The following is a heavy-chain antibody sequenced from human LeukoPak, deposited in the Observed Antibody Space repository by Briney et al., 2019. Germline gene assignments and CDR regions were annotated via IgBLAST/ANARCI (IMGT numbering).Heavy chain of an antibody. CDR3: ARTYGSGSLDY. CDR2: ISGSGDAI. D-gene: IGHD4-17*01. J-gene: IGHJ4*02. V-gene: IGHV3-48*01. Sequence: PGGSLRPSCVASGFTFTTHNMNWVRQAPGKGLEWVSYISGSGDAIFYADSVQGRFTISRDNAKNSVYLQMNSLRAEDTAVYYCARTYGSGSLDYWGQGTLVTVSS. CDR1: GFTFTTHN.